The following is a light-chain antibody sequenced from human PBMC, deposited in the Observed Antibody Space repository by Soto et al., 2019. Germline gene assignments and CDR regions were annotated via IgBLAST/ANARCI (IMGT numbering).Light chain of an antibody. V-gene: IGKV3D-15*01. CDR1: QPVSTY. Sequence: EIVLTQSPATLSLSPGERATLSCRASQPVSTYLAWYQQKPGQAPRLLIYEALNRATGIPARFSGSGSGTEFSLTISSLQSEDFAVYYCQQYNNWWTFAQGTKVDIK. CDR3: QQYNNWWT. CDR2: EAL. J-gene: IGKJ1*01.